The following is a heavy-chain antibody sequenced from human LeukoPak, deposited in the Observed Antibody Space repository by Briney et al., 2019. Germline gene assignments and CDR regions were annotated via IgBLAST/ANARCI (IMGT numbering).Heavy chain of an antibody. J-gene: IGHJ4*02. D-gene: IGHD5-12*01. CDR1: GYTFTAYY. Sequence: ASVKVSCKASGYTFTAYYIHWVRQAPGQGLEWMGWINSNSGGTNYAQEFQGRVTMTRDSSISTAYMELSSLRSDDTAVYYCARVIVSEYSGYGPRTEFDYWGQGTLVTVSS. CDR2: INSNSGGT. CDR3: ARVIVSEYSGYGPRTEFDY. V-gene: IGHV1-2*02.